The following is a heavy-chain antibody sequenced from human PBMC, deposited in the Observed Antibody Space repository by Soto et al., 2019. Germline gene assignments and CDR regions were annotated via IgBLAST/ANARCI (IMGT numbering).Heavy chain of an antibody. CDR2: ISGSGGST. J-gene: IGHJ4*02. Sequence: GGSLRLSCAASGFTFSSYAMSWVRQAPGKGLEWVSAISGSGGSTYYTDSVKGRFTISRDNSKNTLYLQMNSLRAEDTAVYYCAKAPHCSSTSCYYFDYWGQGTLVTVSS. V-gene: IGHV3-23*01. CDR3: AKAPHCSSTSCYYFDY. CDR1: GFTFSSYA. D-gene: IGHD2-2*01.